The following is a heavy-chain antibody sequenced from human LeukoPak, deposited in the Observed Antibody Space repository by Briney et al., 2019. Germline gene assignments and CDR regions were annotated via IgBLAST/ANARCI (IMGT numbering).Heavy chain of an antibody. CDR1: GFNFRSYW. Sequence: GGSLRLSCAASGFNFRSYWMSWVRQAPGKGLEWVATVNQDGSEKYFMDSLKGRLIISRDNAKNSLHLQMNSLRAEDTAVYYCVKPYYFSSGSLTWGQGTLVTVSS. CDR3: VKPYYFSSGSLT. CDR2: VNQDGSEK. D-gene: IGHD3-10*01. J-gene: IGHJ5*02. V-gene: IGHV3-7*01.